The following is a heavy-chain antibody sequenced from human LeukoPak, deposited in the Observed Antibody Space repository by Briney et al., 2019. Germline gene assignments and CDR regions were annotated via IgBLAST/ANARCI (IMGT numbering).Heavy chain of an antibody. J-gene: IGHJ3*02. D-gene: IGHD3-22*01. CDR1: GFTFSSYA. V-gene: IGHV3-23*01. CDR2: ISGSAYST. Sequence: PGGSLRLSCAASGFTFSSYAMTWVRQAPGKGLEWISAISGSAYSTSYADSVKGRFTISRDNSNNTLYLQMNSLRAEDTAIYYCARNTSGFKLGDAFDIWGQGTMVTVSS. CDR3: ARNTSGFKLGDAFDI.